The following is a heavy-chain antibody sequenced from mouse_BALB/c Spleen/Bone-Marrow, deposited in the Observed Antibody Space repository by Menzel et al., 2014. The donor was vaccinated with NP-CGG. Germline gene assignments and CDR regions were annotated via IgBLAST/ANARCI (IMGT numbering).Heavy chain of an antibody. V-gene: IGHV3-2*02. Sequence: EVQLQQSGPGLVKPSQFLSLICTVTGYSITSDYAWNWIRQFPGNKLEWMGYISYSGSTSYNPSLKSRISITRDTSKNQFFLQLNSVTTEDTATYYCARDGYRYDGFAYWGQGTLVTVSA. CDR2: ISYSGST. CDR3: ARDGYRYDGFAY. J-gene: IGHJ3*01. CDR1: GYSITSDYA. D-gene: IGHD2-14*01.